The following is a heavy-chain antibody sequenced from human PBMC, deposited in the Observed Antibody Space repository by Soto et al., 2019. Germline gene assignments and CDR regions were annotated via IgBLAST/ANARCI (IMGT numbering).Heavy chain of an antibody. Sequence: SVKVSCKASGGTFSSYAISWVRQAPGQGLEWMGGIIPIFGTANYAQKFQGRVTITADKSTSTAYMELSSLRSEDTAVYYCGNYRNQGDAFDIWGQGTMVTVSS. V-gene: IGHV1-69*06. CDR2: IIPIFGTA. D-gene: IGHD2-2*01. J-gene: IGHJ3*02. CDR1: GGTFSSYA. CDR3: GNYRNQGDAFDI.